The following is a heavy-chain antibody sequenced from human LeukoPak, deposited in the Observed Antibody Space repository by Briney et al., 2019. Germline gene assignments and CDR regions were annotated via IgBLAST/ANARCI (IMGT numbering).Heavy chain of an antibody. CDR2: IHYSGTT. CDR3: ARLPRWTVGMDV. CDR1: GGSISTYY. D-gene: IGHD4-23*01. J-gene: IGHJ6*02. V-gene: IGHV4-59*08. Sequence: SATLSLTCTVSGGSISTYYWNWIRQPPGKGLEWIGYIHYSGTTTQHPSLKSRVTLSLDTSKNQLSLQLSSVSAADTAFYYCARLPRWTVGMDVWGQGTTVTVS.